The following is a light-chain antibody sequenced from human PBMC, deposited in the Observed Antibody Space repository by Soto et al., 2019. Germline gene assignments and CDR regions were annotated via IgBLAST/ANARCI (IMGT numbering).Light chain of an antibody. Sequence: QSVLTQPPSVSEAPRQRVTISCSGSSSNIGNNAVNWYQQLPGKAPKLLIYYDDLPPSGVSDRFSGSKSGTSASLAISGLQSEDEADYYCAAWDDSLNGPGYVFGTGTKVTVL. CDR3: AAWDDSLNGPGYV. V-gene: IGLV1-36*01. CDR1: SSNIGNNA. J-gene: IGLJ1*01. CDR2: YDD.